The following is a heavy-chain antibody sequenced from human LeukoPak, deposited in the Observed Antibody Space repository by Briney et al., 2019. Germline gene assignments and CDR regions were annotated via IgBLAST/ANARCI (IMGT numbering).Heavy chain of an antibody. V-gene: IGHV3-74*01. D-gene: IGHD2-2*01. Sequence: GGSLRLSCAASGFTFTTYWMHWVRQAPGKGLVWVSHINSDGSITSYADSVKGRFTISRDNAKNTLYLQMNSLRAEDTAVYYCARDDIVVVPAATSAAAGLFDYWSQGTLVTVSS. J-gene: IGHJ4*02. CDR2: INSDGSIT. CDR1: GFTFTTYW. CDR3: ARDDIVVVPAATSAAAGLFDY.